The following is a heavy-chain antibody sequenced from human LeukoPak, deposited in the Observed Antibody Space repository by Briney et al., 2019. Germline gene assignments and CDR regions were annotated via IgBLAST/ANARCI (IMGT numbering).Heavy chain of an antibody. J-gene: IGHJ4*02. CDR1: GGTFSSYA. Sequence: SVKVSCKASGGTFSSYAISWVRQAPGQGLEWMGGIIPIFGTANYAQKFQGRVTITADESTSTAYMELSSLRSEDTAVYYCARLHDSSGYYYGYFDYWGQGTLVTVSS. D-gene: IGHD3-22*01. V-gene: IGHV1-69*13. CDR2: IIPIFGTA. CDR3: ARLHDSSGYYYGYFDY.